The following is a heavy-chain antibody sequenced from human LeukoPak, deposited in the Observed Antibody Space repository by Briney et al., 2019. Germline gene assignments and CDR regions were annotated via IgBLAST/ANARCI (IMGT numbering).Heavy chain of an antibody. Sequence: GGSLRLSCAASGFTFSSYEMNWVRQAPGKGLEWVSYISSSGSTVYYADSVKGRFTISRDNAKNSLYLQMNSLRAEDTAIYYCATYRQVLLPFESWGQGTLVTVSS. V-gene: IGHV3-48*03. D-gene: IGHD2-8*02. CDR3: ATYRQVLLPFES. J-gene: IGHJ4*02. CDR2: ISSSGSTV. CDR1: GFTFSSYE.